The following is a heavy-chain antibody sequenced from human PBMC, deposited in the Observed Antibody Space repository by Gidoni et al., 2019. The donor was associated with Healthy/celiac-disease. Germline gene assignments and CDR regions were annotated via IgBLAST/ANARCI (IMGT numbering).Heavy chain of an antibody. J-gene: IGHJ4*02. D-gene: IGHD6-19*01. CDR3: AVGDYSSGWPFDY. Sequence: QVQLQESGPGLVKPSETLSLTCTVSGGSISSYYWSWIRQPPWKGLEWIGYIYYSGSTNYNPSLKSRVTISVDTSKNQFSLKLSSVTAADTAVYYCAVGDYSSGWPFDYWGQGTLVTVSS. V-gene: IGHV4-59*01. CDR1: GGSISSYY. CDR2: IYYSGST.